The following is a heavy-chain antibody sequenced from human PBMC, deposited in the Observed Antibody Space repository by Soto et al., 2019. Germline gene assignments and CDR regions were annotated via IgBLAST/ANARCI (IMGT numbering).Heavy chain of an antibody. CDR2: INVYNGNT. CDR3: ARDTSRGEYDY. J-gene: IGHJ4*02. Sequence: QVQLVQSGAEVKKPGASVKVSCKASGYTFTSYGISWVRQAPGQGLEWMGWINVYNGNTNYAQKLQGRGTMTTGTSTSTAYLDLRSLRSDVTAVYFCARDTSRGEYDYWGQGTLVTVSS. D-gene: IGHD3-10*01. V-gene: IGHV1-18*01. CDR1: GYTFTSYG.